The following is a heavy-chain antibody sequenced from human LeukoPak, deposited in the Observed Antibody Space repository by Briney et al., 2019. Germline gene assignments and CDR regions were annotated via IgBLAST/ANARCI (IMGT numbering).Heavy chain of an antibody. V-gene: IGHV4-31*03. J-gene: IGHJ3*02. CDR1: GGSISSGGYY. D-gene: IGHD3-3*01. CDR3: AREVDANTIFGVVALDAFDI. CDR2: IYYSGST. Sequence: SQTLSLTCTVSGGSISSGGYYWSWIRQHPGKGLEWIGYIYYSGSTYYNPSLKSRVTISVDTSKNQFSLKLSSVTAADTAVYYCAREVDANTIFGVVALDAFDIWGQGTMVTVSS.